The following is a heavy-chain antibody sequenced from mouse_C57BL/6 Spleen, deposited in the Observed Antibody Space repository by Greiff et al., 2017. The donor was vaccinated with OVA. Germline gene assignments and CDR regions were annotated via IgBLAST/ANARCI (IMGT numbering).Heavy chain of an antibody. J-gene: IGHJ2*01. CDR1: GFTFSSYG. CDR3: ARGDGYDYFDY. D-gene: IGHD2-2*01. CDR2: ISSGGSYT. V-gene: IGHV5-6*02. Sequence: EVMLVESGGDLVKPGGSLKLSCAASGFTFSSYGMSWVRQTPDKRLEWVATISSGGSYTYYPDSVKGRFTISRDNAKNTLYLQMSSLKSEDTAMYYCARGDGYDYFDYWGQGTTLTVSS.